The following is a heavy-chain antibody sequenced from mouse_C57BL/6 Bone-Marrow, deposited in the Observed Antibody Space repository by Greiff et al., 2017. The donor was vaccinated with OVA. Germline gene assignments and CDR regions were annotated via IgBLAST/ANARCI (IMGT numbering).Heavy chain of an antibody. J-gene: IGHJ3*01. Sequence: QVQLKQSGAELVKPGASVKLSCKASGYTFTSYWMQWVKQRPGQGLEWIGEIDPSDSYTNYNQKFKGKATLTVDTSSSTAYMQLSSLTSEDSAVYYCANYEGFAYWGQGTLVTVSA. CDR3: ANYEGFAY. CDR2: IDPSDSYT. D-gene: IGHD1-1*01. CDR1: GYTFTSYW. V-gene: IGHV1-50*01.